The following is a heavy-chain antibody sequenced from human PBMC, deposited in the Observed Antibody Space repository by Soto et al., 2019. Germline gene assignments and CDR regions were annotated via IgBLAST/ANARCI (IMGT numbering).Heavy chain of an antibody. J-gene: IGHJ4*02. Sequence: DVHLVEFGRGVVQPGGYLNLSCAASGFSVSTWRHWVRQAPGKGLVWFSRINSDGSSISYADSVKGRFFVSRDNAKNTLYLQINSLTAEYTAVYYCTRGARGYGKFDDGGQGVLLTVSS. CDR1: GFSVSTW. D-gene: IGHD6-25*01. CDR3: TRGARGYGKFDD. V-gene: IGHV3-74*01. CDR2: INSDGSSI.